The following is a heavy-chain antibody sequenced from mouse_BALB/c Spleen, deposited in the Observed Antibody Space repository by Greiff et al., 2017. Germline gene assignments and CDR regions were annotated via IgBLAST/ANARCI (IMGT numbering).Heavy chain of an antibody. CDR1: GYTFTDYA. CDR2: ISTYYGNT. CDR3: ARGGIYYGYEDY. D-gene: IGHD2-2*01. V-gene: IGHV1-67*01. Sequence: QVQLKQSGPELVRPGVSVKISCKGSGYTFTDYAMHWVKQSHAKSLEWIGVISTYYGNTNYNQKFKGKATMTVDKSSSTAYMELARLTYEDSAIYYCARGGIYYGYEDYWGQGTTLTVSS. J-gene: IGHJ2*01.